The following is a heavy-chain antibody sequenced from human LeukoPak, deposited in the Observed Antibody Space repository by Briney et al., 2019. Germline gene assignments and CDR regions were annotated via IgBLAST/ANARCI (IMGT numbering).Heavy chain of an antibody. CDR1: GGSISGWY. Sequence: SETLSLTCTVSGGSISGWYWSWIRQPPGKGLEWIGNIYGSGYTNYNPSLKSRVAMSIDTSKNHFSLKLTSVTAADTATYYCARETSLAGFASGLGFNYWGQGILVSVSS. V-gene: IGHV4-59*01. J-gene: IGHJ4*02. CDR2: IYGSGYT. CDR3: ARETSLAGFASGLGFNY. D-gene: IGHD6-19*01.